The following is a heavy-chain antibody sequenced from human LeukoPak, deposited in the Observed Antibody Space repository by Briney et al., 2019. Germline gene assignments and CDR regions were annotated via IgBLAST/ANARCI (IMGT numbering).Heavy chain of an antibody. V-gene: IGHV1-46*01. CDR1: GYTFTSYY. J-gene: IGHJ2*01. Sequence: GASVKVSCKASGYTFTSYYMHWVRQAPGQGLEWMGIINPSGGSTSYAQKFQGRVTMTRDTSTSTVYMELSSLRSEDTAVYYCAGELILTGETRAGYFDLWGRGTLVTVSS. CDR3: AGELILTGETRAGYFDL. D-gene: IGHD3-9*01. CDR2: INPSGGST.